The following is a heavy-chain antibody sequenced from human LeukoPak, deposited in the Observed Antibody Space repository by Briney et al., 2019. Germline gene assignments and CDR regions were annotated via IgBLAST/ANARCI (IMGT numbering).Heavy chain of an antibody. D-gene: IGHD1-26*01. V-gene: IGHV3-9*01. CDR2: ISWNADTI. CDR3: TKANDGLFYSGSFE. J-gene: IGHJ4*02. Sequence: GRSLRLSCAASGFTFENHALHWVRQTPGKGLEWVSGISWNADTIGYADSVKGRFTISRDNAKNSMYLQMNSLRPEDTALYYCTKANDGLFYSGSFEWGQGTRVVVSS. CDR1: GFTFENHA.